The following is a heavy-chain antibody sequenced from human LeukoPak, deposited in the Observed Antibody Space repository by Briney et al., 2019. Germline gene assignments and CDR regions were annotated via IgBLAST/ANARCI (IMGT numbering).Heavy chain of an antibody. J-gene: IGHJ4*02. V-gene: IGHV3-30*03. CDR3: ARDSGRYYDFDY. CDR1: GFTFSSSG. D-gene: IGHD1-26*01. CDR2: ISYDGSNK. Sequence: GGSLRLSCAASGFTFSSSGMHWVCQAPGEGLDWVTLISYDGSNKYYADSVKGRFTISRDNSKNTLYLQMNSLRAEDTAVYYCARDSGRYYDFDYWGQGTLVTVSS.